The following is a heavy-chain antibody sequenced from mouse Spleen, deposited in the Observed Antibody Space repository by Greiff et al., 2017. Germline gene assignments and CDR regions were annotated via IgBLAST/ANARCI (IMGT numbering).Heavy chain of an antibody. CDR3: TTDGNYEGYWYFNV. J-gene: IGHJ1*03. V-gene: IGHV14-4*01. D-gene: IGHD2-1*01. CDR2: IDPENGDT. Sequence: VQLQQSGAELVRPGASVKLSCTASGFNIKDDYMHWVKQRPEQGLEWIGWIDPENGDTEYASKFQGKATITADTSSNTAYLQLSSLTSEDTAVYYCTTDGNYEGYWYFNVWGTGTTVTVSS. CDR1: GFNIKDDY.